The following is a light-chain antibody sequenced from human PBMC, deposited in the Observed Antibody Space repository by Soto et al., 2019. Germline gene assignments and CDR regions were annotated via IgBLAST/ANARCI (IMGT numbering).Light chain of an antibody. CDR3: QQYNNWPRT. V-gene: IGKV3-15*01. CDR2: DAS. CDR1: QSVSTN. J-gene: IGKJ2*01. Sequence: ETVMTQSAAALSVSVGERVTLSCRASQSVSTNLAWYQQRPGQAPRLLIHDASTRATGVPDRISGSGSGTDFTLTISSLQYEDFAIYYCQQYNNWPRTFGQGTTLEIK.